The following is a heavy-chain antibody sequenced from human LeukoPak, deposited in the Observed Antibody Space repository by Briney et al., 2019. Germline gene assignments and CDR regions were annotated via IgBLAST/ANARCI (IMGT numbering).Heavy chain of an antibody. Sequence: ASVKVSCKASGGTFSSYAISWVRQTPGQGLEWMGGIIPIFGTANYAQKFQGRVTITTDESTSTAYMELSSLRSEDTAVYYCGVVVVPAAIVYYYYYMDVWGKGTTVTVSS. V-gene: IGHV1-69*05. J-gene: IGHJ6*03. CDR1: GGTFSSYA. CDR3: GVVVVPAAIVYYYYYMDV. CDR2: IIPIFGTA. D-gene: IGHD2-2*02.